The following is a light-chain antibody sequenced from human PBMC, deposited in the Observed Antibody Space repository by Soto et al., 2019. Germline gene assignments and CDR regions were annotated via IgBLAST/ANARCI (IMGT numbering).Light chain of an antibody. Sequence: DIQMTQSPATLSASVGDRVTITCRASQSISNWLAWFQQKPGKAPKLLIYEASSLESGVPSRFSGSRSGTEFTLTISSLQPDDFATYYCQQYDRYWTFGQGTKVDIK. CDR3: QQYDRYWT. J-gene: IGKJ1*01. V-gene: IGKV1-5*03. CDR1: QSISNW. CDR2: EAS.